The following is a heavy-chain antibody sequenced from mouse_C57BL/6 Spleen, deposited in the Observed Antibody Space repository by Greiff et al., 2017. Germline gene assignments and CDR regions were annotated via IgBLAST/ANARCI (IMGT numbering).Heavy chain of an antibody. D-gene: IGHD2-14*01. V-gene: IGHV1-64*01. CDR3: ARHGGNYAMDY. Sequence: QVQLQQPGAELVKPGASVKLSCKASGYTFTSYWMHWVKQRPGQGLEWIGMIHPNSGSTNYNEKFKSKATLTVDKSSSTAYMQLSSLTSEDSAVYYCARHGGNYAMDYWGQGTSVTVSS. CDR2: IHPNSGST. J-gene: IGHJ4*01. CDR1: GYTFTSYW.